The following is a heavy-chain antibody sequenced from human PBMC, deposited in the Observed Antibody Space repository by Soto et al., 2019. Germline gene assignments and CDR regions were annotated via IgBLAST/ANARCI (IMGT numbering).Heavy chain of an antibody. CDR1: GGSISSYY. CDR2: IYYSGST. V-gene: IGHV4-59*01. J-gene: IGHJ4*02. Sequence: PSETLSLTCTVSGGSISSYYWSWIRQPPGKGLEWIGYIYYSGSTNYNPSLKSRVTISVDTSKNQFSLKLSSVTAADTAVYYCARVTELGSGWYPYFDSWGQGTLVTVSS. D-gene: IGHD6-19*01. CDR3: ARVTELGSGWYPYFDS.